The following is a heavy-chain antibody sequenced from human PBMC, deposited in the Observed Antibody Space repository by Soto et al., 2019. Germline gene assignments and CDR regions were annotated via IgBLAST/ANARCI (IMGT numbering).Heavy chain of an antibody. V-gene: IGHV4-31*11. CDR3: ASTYYNASSGPFDY. CDR1: GGSISSDNYY. J-gene: IGHJ4*02. Sequence: QVQLQESGPGLMKPSQTLSLTCAVSGGSISSDNYYWSWIRQHPGKGLEWIGYIYYSGSTYYNPSLKSRVTISVDTSKNQFSLKLSSVTAADTAVYYCASTYYNASSGPFDYWGQGTLVTVSS. CDR2: IYYSGST. D-gene: IGHD3-22*01.